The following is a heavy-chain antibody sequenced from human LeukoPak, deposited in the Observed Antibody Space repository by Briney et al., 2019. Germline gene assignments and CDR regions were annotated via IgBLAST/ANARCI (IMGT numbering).Heavy chain of an antibody. Sequence: PGGSLRLSCAASGFIFSDYYMSWIRQAPGKGLEWISYISNSGSTTYYADSVKGRFTISRDNAKNSLYLQMNSLRAEDTALYYCAKAFRKGYYFDYWGQGTLVTVSS. D-gene: IGHD3-16*01. CDR3: AKAFRKGYYFDY. CDR1: GFIFSDYY. J-gene: IGHJ4*02. V-gene: IGHV3-11*01. CDR2: ISNSGSTT.